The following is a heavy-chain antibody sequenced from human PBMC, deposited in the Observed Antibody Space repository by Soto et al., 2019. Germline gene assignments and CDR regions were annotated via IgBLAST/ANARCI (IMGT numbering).Heavy chain of an antibody. CDR3: ATLEGIVVVPAAVFDY. V-gene: IGHV3-30-3*01. CDR1: GFTFSSYA. CDR2: ISYDGSNK. D-gene: IGHD2-2*01. J-gene: IGHJ4*02. Sequence: PGGSLRLSCAASGFTFSSYAMHWVRQAPGKGLEWVAVISYDGSNKYYADSVKGRFTISRDNSKNTLYLQMNSLRAEDTAVYYCATLEGIVVVPAAVFDYWGQGTLVTVSS.